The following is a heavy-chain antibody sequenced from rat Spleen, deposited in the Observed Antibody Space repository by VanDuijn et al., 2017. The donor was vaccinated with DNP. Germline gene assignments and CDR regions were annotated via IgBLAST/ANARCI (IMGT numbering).Heavy chain of an antibody. CDR3: ARSRLPGYYPFAC. CDR2: ISTRGSRA. J-gene: IGHJ3*01. D-gene: IGHD1-4*01. V-gene: IGHV5-25*01. Sequence: EVQLVESDGGSVQPGRSLKVSCAASGFTFSDYYMAWVRQAPTKGLEWVATISTRGSRAYYPDSVKGRFTISRDDAKSSLYLQMNSLKSEDTATYYCARSRLPGYYPFACWGQGTLVTVSS. CDR1: GFTFSDYY.